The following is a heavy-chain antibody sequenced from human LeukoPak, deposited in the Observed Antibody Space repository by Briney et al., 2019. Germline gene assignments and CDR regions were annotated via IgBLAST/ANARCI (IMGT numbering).Heavy chain of an antibody. J-gene: IGHJ5*02. CDR3: AKDHMITFGGVIDP. V-gene: IGHV3-9*01. CDR1: GFTFDDYA. Sequence: PGGSLRLSCAASGFTFDDYAMHWVRQAPGKGLEWVSGISWNSGSIGYADSVKGRLTISRDNAKNSLYLRMNSLRAEDTALYYCAKDHMITFGGVIDPWGQGTLVTVSS. CDR2: ISWNSGSI. D-gene: IGHD3-16*01.